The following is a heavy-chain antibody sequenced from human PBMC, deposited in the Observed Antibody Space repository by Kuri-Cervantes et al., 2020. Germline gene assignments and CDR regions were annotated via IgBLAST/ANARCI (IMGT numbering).Heavy chain of an antibody. CDR2: ISYDGSNK. CDR3: ARDGYDSSGYYFDY. CDR1: GFTFSSYA. V-gene: IGHV3-30-3*01. Sequence: GESLKISCAASGFTFSSYAMHWVRQAPGKGLEWVAVISYDGSNKYYADSVKGRFTISRDNSKNTLYLQMNSLRAEDTAVYYCARDGYDSSGYYFDYWGQGTRVTVSS. D-gene: IGHD3-22*01. J-gene: IGHJ4*02.